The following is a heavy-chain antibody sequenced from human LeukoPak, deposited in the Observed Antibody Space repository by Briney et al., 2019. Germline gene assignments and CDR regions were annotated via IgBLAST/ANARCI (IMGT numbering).Heavy chain of an antibody. CDR1: GFTFSSYW. J-gene: IGHJ4*02. V-gene: IGHV3-7*01. Sequence: GGSLRLSCAASGFTFSSYWMSWVRQAPGKGLEWVANIKQDGSEKYYVDSVKGRFTISRDNAKNSLYLQMNSLRAEDTAVYYCALYRGHDSSGFDYWGQGTLVTVSS. D-gene: IGHD3-22*01. CDR3: ALYRGHDSSGFDY. CDR2: IKQDGSEK.